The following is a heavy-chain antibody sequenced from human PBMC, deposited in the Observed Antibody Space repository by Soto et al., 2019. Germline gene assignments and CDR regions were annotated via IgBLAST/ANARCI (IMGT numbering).Heavy chain of an antibody. D-gene: IGHD2-8*01. Sequence: GGSLRLSCAASGFTFSSYAMSWVRQAPGKGLEWVSRISGNGGSTSYADSVKGRFTISRDNSKNTLYLQMNSLRAEDTAVYYCASMAGSHPISDAFDIWGQGTMVTVSS. J-gene: IGHJ3*02. CDR1: GFTFSSYA. CDR2: ISGNGGST. CDR3: ASMAGSHPISDAFDI. V-gene: IGHV3-23*01.